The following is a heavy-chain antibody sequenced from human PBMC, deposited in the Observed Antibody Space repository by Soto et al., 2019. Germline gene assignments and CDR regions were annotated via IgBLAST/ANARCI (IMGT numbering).Heavy chain of an antibody. Sequence: VQLVQSGAEVRKPGASVKVSCKAPADTFTSYYINWVRQAPGQGLEWMGIINPNGGSTRYAQKCQVRVTLTSYTPASTVYMEMGNLRSDHTALYLCARSSGGAYGIIIGGTNWFGPWGQGTLVTVSS. J-gene: IGHJ5*02. CDR3: ARSSGGAYGIIIGGTNWFGP. V-gene: IGHV1-46*01. CDR2: INPNGGST. D-gene: IGHD3-10*01. CDR1: ADTFTSYY.